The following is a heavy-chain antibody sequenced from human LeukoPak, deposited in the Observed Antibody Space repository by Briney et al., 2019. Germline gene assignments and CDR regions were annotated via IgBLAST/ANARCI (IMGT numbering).Heavy chain of an antibody. J-gene: IGHJ6*03. CDR2: IKQDGSEK. Sequence: GGSLRLSCAASGFTFSSYWMSWVRQAPGKGLEWVANIKQDGSEKYYVDSVKGRFTISRDNARNSLYLQMNSLRAEDTAVYYCARSVRFLEWPQHYYMDVWGKGTTVTVSS. CDR3: ARSVRFLEWPQHYYMDV. V-gene: IGHV3-7*01. CDR1: GFTFSSYW. D-gene: IGHD3-3*01.